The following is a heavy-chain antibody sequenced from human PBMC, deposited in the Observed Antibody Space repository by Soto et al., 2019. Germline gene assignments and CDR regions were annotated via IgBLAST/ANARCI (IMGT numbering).Heavy chain of an antibody. D-gene: IGHD1-1*01. J-gene: IGHJ4*02. V-gene: IGHV4-31*03. CDR3: ARAINRGERESTIFDY. CDR2: IYYSGST. CDR1: GGSISSGGYY. Sequence: SETLSLTCTVSGGSISSGGYYWSWIRQHPGKGLEWIGYIYYSGSTYYNPSLKSRVTISVDTSKNQFSLKLTSVTAADTAVYYCARAINRGERESTIFDYWGQGTLVTVSS.